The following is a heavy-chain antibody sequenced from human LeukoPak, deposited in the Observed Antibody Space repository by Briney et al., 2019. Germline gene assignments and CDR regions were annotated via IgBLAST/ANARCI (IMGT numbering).Heavy chain of an antibody. CDR2: ISGSGGST. J-gene: IGHJ3*02. CDR1: GFTFSTYA. CDR3: AKPRSGWYTAFDI. Sequence: GGSLRLSCAASGFTFSTYAMNWVRQAPGKGLEWVSTISGSGGSTYYADSVKGRFTISRDNSKNTLYLQMNSLRAEDTAVYYCAKPRSGWYTAFDIWGQGTMVTVSS. D-gene: IGHD6-19*01. V-gene: IGHV3-23*01.